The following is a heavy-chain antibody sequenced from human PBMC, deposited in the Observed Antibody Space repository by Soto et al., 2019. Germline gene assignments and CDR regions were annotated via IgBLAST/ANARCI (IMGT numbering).Heavy chain of an antibody. CDR2: INYLGNT. D-gene: IGHD1-20*01. J-gene: IGHJ4*02. CDR3: ARGSWSIRFHH. Sequence: SETLSLTCAVYGGSFSGYYWSWIRQPPGQGLEWVGGINYLGNTNYNPSLGSRVVISVDKSKNQFSLNLNSVTAADTAVYYCARGSWSIRFHHWGQGSLVTVSS. CDR1: GGSFSGYY. V-gene: IGHV4-34*01.